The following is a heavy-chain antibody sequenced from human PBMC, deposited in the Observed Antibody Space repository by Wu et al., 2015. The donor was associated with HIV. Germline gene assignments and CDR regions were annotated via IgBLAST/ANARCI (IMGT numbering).Heavy chain of an antibody. CDR1: GYTFTSYG. CDR3: ARDSRPPDAFDI. CDR2: ISAYNGNT. Sequence: QVQLVQSGAEVKKPGASVKVSCKASGYTFTSYGISWVRQAPGQGLEWMGWISAYNGNTNYAQKLQGRVTMTRDTSISTAYMELSRLRSDDTAVYYCARDSRPPDAFDIWGQGTMVTVSS. J-gene: IGHJ3*02. V-gene: IGHV1-18*01.